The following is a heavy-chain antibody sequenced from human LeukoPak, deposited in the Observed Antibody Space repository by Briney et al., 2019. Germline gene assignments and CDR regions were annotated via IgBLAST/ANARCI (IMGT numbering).Heavy chain of an antibody. CDR1: GGSISSYY. J-gene: IGHJ5*02. Sequence: SETLSLTCTVSGGSISSYYWSWIRQPPGKGLEWIGYIYYSGSTNYNPSLKSRLTISVDTSKNQVSLRLNSVTAADTAVYFCARGSGMAVAGWYDPWGQGTLVTVSS. V-gene: IGHV4-59*01. D-gene: IGHD6-19*01. CDR3: ARGSGMAVAGWYDP. CDR2: IYYSGST.